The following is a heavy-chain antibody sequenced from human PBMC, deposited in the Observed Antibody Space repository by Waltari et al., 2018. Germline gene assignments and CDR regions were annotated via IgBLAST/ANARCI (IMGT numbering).Heavy chain of an antibody. CDR2: INKDGTET. V-gene: IGHV3-7*03. CDR3: IRDYGSPY. D-gene: IGHD6-19*01. CDR1: GFTLSNYW. Sequence: EAQQVESGGHLLQPGGSLRLSVVGPGFTLSNYWLSWVRQSSGKGLEWVANINKDGTETYYVDSVRGRFTISKDDAKNSVYLQTNSLKVEDTAVYYCIRDYGSPYWGQGTLVTVSS. J-gene: IGHJ4*02.